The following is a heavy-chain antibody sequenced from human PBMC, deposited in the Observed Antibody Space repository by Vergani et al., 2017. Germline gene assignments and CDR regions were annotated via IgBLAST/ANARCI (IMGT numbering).Heavy chain of an antibody. CDR3: ARGNAETYYDFWSGYSKPYYFDY. V-gene: IGHV3-48*04. Sequence: EVQLLESGGGLVQPGGSLRLSCAASGFTFSSYAMSWVRQAPGKGLEWVSYISSSGSTIYYADSVKGRFTISRDNAKNSLYLQMNSLRAEDTAVYYCARGNAETYYDFWSGYSKPYYFDYWGQGTLVTVSS. CDR1: GFTFSSYA. J-gene: IGHJ4*02. D-gene: IGHD3-3*01. CDR2: ISSSGSTI.